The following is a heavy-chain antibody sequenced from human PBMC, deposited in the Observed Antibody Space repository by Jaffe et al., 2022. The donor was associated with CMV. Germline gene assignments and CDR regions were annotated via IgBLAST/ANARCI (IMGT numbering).Heavy chain of an antibody. V-gene: IGHV4-59*01. J-gene: IGHJ4*02. CDR1: GDSISHYY. CDR3: ARDEGYNWNYFDF. CDR2: ILYSGST. D-gene: IGHD1-20*01. Sequence: QVQLQESGPGLVKPSETLSLTCIVSGDSISHYYWTWIRQPPGKGLEWIGSILYSGSTNYNPSLKSRVTMSADTSKNQFSLKLSSVTAADTAVYYCARDEGYNWNYFDFWGQGALVTVSS.